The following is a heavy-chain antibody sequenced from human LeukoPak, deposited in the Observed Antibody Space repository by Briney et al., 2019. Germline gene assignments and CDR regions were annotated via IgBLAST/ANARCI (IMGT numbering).Heavy chain of an antibody. CDR2: ISSSSYYI. CDR1: GFSFITVT. V-gene: IGHV3-21*01. CDR3: ARDPSSSSAFDY. Sequence: GGSLRLSCAASGFSFITVTMNWVRQAPGKGLEWVSSISSSSYYIYYADSVKGRFTISRDNAKNSLYLQMNCLSAEDTAVYYCARDPSSSSAFDYWGQGTLVTVSS. D-gene: IGHD6-6*01. J-gene: IGHJ4*02.